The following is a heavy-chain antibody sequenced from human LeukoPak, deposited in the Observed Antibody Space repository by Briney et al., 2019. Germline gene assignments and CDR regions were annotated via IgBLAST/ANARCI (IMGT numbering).Heavy chain of an antibody. CDR2: IKSKTDGGTT. J-gene: IGHJ4*02. Sequence: KTGGSLRLSCAASGFTFSNAWMSWVRQAPGKGLEWVGRIKSKTDGGTTDYAAPVKGRFTISRDDSKNTLYLQVNSLKTEDTAVYYCTTDRDPGIAVAGTLDYWGQGTLVTVSS. D-gene: IGHD6-19*01. CDR1: GFTFSNAW. CDR3: TTDRDPGIAVAGTLDY. V-gene: IGHV3-15*01.